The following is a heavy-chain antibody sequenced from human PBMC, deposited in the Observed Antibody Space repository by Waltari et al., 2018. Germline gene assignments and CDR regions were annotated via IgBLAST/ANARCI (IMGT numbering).Heavy chain of an antibody. D-gene: IGHD1-26*01. V-gene: IGHV4-30-4*08. CDR1: GGSIRSGDYY. Sequence: QVQLQESGPGLVKPSQTLSLTCTVSGGSIRSGDYYWSWIRQPPGKGLEWIGYIYSSGGTYYNPSLRSRVTISVDTSKNQFALKLSSVTAADTAVYYWARGWESPSVLDYWGQGTLVTVSS. CDR2: IYSSGGT. CDR3: ARGWESPSVLDY. J-gene: IGHJ4*02.